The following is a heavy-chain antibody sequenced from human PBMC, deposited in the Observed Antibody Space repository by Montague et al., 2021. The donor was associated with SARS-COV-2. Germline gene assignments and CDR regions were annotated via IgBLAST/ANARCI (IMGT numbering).Heavy chain of an antibody. D-gene: IGHD6-19*01. CDR1: GFTFSSYE. CDR2: ISSSGSTI. CDR3: ARDSLFRSGYSSGWPDY. V-gene: IGHV3-48*03. Sequence: SLRLSCAASGFTFSSYEMNWVRQAPGKGLEWVSYISSSGSTIYYXDSVKGRFTISRDNAKNSLYLQMNSLRAEDTAVYYCARDSLFRSGYSSGWPDYWGQGTLATVSS. J-gene: IGHJ4*02.